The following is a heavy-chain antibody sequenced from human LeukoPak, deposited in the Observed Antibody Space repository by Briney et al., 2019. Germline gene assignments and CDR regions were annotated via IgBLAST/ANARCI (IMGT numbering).Heavy chain of an antibody. CDR1: GGTFSSYA. Sequence: SVKVSCKASGGTFSSYAISWVRQAPGQGLEWMGRIIHILGIANYAQKFQGRVTITADKSTSTAYMELSSLRSEDTAVYYCASTLHSGSYSDYWGQGTLVAVSS. D-gene: IGHD3-10*01. J-gene: IGHJ4*02. V-gene: IGHV1-69*04. CDR2: IIHILGIA. CDR3: ASTLHSGSYSDY.